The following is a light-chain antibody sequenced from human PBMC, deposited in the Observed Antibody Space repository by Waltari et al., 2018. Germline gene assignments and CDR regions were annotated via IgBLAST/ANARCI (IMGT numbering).Light chain of an antibody. V-gene: IGLV1-47*01. Sequence: QSVLTQPPSASGTPGQTVTISCSGTNSNIGRNSVFWYQQLPGTAPKLLIYRSNRGPQGAPDRFSGSKSGTSASLAIRGLRSEDEADYYCAAWDDSLSVSYVFGSGTKVTV. J-gene: IGLJ1*01. CDR1: NSNIGRNS. CDR3: AAWDDSLSVSYV. CDR2: RSN.